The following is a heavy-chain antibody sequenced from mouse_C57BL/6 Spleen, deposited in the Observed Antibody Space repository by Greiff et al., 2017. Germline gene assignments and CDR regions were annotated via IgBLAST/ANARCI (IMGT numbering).Heavy chain of an antibody. V-gene: IGHV7-1*01. D-gene: IGHD4-1*01. CDR2: SRNKANDYTT. J-gene: IGHJ4*01. CDR3: ARYALTWTGAMDY. Sequence: DVKLVESGGGLVQSGRSLRLSCATSGFTFSDYYMEWVRQAPGKGLEWIAASRNKANDYTTEYSVSVKDRFIVSRDTSPSILYLQVNALTAEDTTIYYCARYALTWTGAMDYWGQGTSVTVSS. CDR1: GFTFSDYY.